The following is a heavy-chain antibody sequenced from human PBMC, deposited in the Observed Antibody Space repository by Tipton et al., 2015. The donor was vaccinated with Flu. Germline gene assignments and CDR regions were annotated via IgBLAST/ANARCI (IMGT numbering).Heavy chain of an antibody. Sequence: TLSLTCSVSGDSMSSYYWTWVRQPAGKGLECLGRIYSSGNTYYGPSFKSRLTMSIDTSKKQFSLKLSSVTAADTAVYYCATSGWRDPRGSFDFWSQGTLVTVSS. CDR2: IYSSGNT. CDR3: ATSGWRDPRGSFDF. D-gene: IGHD5-24*01. CDR1: GDSMSSYY. J-gene: IGHJ4*02. V-gene: IGHV4-4*07.